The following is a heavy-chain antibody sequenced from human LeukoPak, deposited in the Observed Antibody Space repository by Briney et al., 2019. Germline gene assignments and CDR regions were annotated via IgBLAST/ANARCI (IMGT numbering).Heavy chain of an antibody. Sequence: APVEVSCKASGSTFSAYYMHWVRQAPGQGLKWMGWINPNSGGTKYAQKFQGRVTITRDTSISTAYMELSRQRSDDTAVYYCARLAVTTLDYWGQGTLVTVSS. CDR2: INPNSGGT. J-gene: IGHJ4*02. D-gene: IGHD4-17*01. CDR3: ARLAVTTLDY. V-gene: IGHV1-2*02. CDR1: GSTFSAYY.